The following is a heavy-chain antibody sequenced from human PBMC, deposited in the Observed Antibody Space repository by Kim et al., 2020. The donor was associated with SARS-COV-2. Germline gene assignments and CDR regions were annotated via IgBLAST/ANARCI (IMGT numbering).Heavy chain of an antibody. J-gene: IGHJ4*02. CDR1: GFTFSSYA. CDR2: ISGSGGDT. CDR3: AKDRVVRGVMGAFAS. D-gene: IGHD3-10*01. V-gene: IGHV3-23*01. Sequence: GGSLRLSCAASGFTFSSYAMSWVRQAPGKGLEWVSTISGSGGDTYYADSVKGRLTISRDNSKNTIYLQMNSLGAQDTAVYYCAKDRVVRGVMGAFASWGQGTLVTVSS.